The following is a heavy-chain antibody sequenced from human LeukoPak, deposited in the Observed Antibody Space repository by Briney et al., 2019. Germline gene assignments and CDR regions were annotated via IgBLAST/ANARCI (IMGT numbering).Heavy chain of an antibody. V-gene: IGHV3-66*01. CDR2: IYSGGAT. CDR3: ARDGFEIVGAKDAFDI. CDR1: GITVSTNY. J-gene: IGHJ3*02. D-gene: IGHD1-26*01. Sequence: GGSLRLSCAASGITVSTNYMSWVRQAPGKGLEWVSIIYSGGATYYADSVKGRFTISREISKNTLWLQMNSLRAEDTAVYYCARDGFEIVGAKDAFDIWGQGTMVTVSS.